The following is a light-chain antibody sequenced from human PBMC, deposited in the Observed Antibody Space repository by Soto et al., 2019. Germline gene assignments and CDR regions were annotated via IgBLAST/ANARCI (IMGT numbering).Light chain of an antibody. CDR1: QSVSSY. CDR2: DAS. V-gene: IGKV3-20*01. J-gene: IGKJ4*01. CDR3: HQYGSSPLT. Sequence: EIVLTQSPATLSLSPGERATLSCRASQSVSSYLAWYQQKPGQAPRLLIYDASNRASGIPDRFSGSGSGTDFTLTISRLEPEDFAVYYCHQYGSSPLTFGGGTRVEI.